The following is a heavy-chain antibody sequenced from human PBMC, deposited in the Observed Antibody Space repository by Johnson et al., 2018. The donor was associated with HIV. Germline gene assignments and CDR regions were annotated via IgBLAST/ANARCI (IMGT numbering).Heavy chain of an antibody. CDR3: AKQGSYPPL. CDR1: GFTFDDYA. Sequence: VQLVESGGGLVQPGRSLRLSCAASGFTFDDYAMHWVRQAPGKGLEWVLGTSWNRGSTGSADSVKGRFTSSRDNSKNTPDLQRNRRKVDDTAVYFCAKQGSYPPLWGQGTLVTVSS. CDR2: TSWNRGST. V-gene: IGHV3-9*01. J-gene: IGHJ3*01.